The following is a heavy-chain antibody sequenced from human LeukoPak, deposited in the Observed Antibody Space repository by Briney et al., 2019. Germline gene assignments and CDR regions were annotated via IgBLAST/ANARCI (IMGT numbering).Heavy chain of an antibody. V-gene: IGHV3-30*18. CDR1: GFTFSTYD. Sequence: GGSLRLSCVVSGFTFSTYDMHWVRQAPGKGLQWVAVISNNGSNRYYADSVKGRFTISRDNTKNTLYLQMNSLRADDTAVYYCAKLLGATEFDYWGQGNLVTVSS. D-gene: IGHD1-26*01. J-gene: IGHJ4*02. CDR3: AKLLGATEFDY. CDR2: ISNNGSNR.